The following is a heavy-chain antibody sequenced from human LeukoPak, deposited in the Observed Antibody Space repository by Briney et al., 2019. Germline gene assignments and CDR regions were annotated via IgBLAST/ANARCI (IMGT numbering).Heavy chain of an antibody. Sequence: PGGSLRLSCAASGFTFSSYEMNWVRQAPGKGLEWVSYISSSGSTIYYADSVKGRFTISRDNAKNSLYLQMNSLRAEDTAVYYCARVYVVVVPSHAFDIWGQGTMVTVSS. CDR3: ARVYVVVVPSHAFDI. CDR1: GFTFSSYE. CDR2: ISSSGSTI. J-gene: IGHJ3*02. D-gene: IGHD2-15*01. V-gene: IGHV3-48*03.